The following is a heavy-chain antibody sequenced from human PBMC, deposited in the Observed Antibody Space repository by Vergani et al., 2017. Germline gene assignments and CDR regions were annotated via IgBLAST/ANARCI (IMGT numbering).Heavy chain of an antibody. V-gene: IGHV3-23*01. CDR1: GFTFSTYA. Sequence: EVQLLESGGSLKQPGGSVRLSCAASGFTFSTYAMHWVRQAPGKGLTWVSALTGGGGSTYYADSFKGRFIISRDNSRDTLYLQMNSLRPEDTATSYCVKDAGSYENFFDSWGQGTLVTVSS. CDR3: VKDAGSYENFFDS. D-gene: IGHD1-26*01. CDR2: LTGGGGST. J-gene: IGHJ4*02.